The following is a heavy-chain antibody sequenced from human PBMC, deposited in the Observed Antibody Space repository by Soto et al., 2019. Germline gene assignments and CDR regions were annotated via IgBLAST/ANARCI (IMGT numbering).Heavy chain of an antibody. Sequence: LRLSCVASGFTCSNNNMNWGRQAPGKGLEWVSHISGTSVYIHYADSVKGRFTISRDNAKNSVYLQMDSLRVEDTAVYYCAREGALKPFSSWGQGALVTVYS. J-gene: IGHJ5*02. CDR1: GFTCSNNN. CDR2: ISGTSVYI. V-gene: IGHV3-21*01. CDR3: AREGALKPFSS.